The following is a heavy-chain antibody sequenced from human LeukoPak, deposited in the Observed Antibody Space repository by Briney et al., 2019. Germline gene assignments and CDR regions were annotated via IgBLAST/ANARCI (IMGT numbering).Heavy chain of an antibody. D-gene: IGHD5-12*01. J-gene: IGHJ4*02. CDR3: ARHRTDSGYDNVDY. V-gene: IGHV4-59*08. CDR1: GGSISSYY. Sequence: PSETLSLTCTVSGGSISSYYWSWIRQPPGKGLEWIGYIYYSGSTTYNPSLKSRVTISVDTSKNQFSLKLSSVTAADMAVYYCARHRTDSGYDNVDYWGQGTLVTVSS. CDR2: IYYSGST.